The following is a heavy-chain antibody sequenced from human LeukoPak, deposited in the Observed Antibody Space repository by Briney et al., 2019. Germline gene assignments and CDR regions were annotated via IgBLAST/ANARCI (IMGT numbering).Heavy chain of an antibody. CDR2: ISYDGTNK. CDR1: GFTFNSYG. D-gene: IGHD6-6*01. Sequence: SGGSLRLSCAASGFTFNSYGMHWVRQVPGKGLEWVAIISYDGTNKYYADSVKGRFTISRDSSKNTLYLQMSSLRPEDTAVYYCARAHLSSASTDYMTVWGKGTTVTVSS. CDR3: ARAHLSSASTDYMTV. J-gene: IGHJ6*03. V-gene: IGHV3-30*03.